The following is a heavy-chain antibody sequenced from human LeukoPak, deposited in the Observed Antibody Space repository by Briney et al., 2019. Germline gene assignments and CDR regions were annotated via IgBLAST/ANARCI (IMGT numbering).Heavy chain of an antibody. CDR2: INPVSGGT. Sequence: ASVKVSCKASGYTFTGYYMYWVRQAPGQGLEWMGWINPVSGGTNYAQKFQGRVTLARDTSISTAYMELTSLRSDDTAVYYCARSLTIFGVVTPLSYWGQGTLVTVSS. J-gene: IGHJ4*02. V-gene: IGHV1-2*02. CDR3: ARSLTIFGVVTPLSY. CDR1: GYTFTGYY. D-gene: IGHD3-3*01.